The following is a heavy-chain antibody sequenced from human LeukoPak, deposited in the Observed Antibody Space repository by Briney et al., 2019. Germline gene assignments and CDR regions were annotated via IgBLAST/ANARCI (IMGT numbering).Heavy chain of an antibody. CDR3: ARTLAAAISGFDP. V-gene: IGHV4-39*01. J-gene: IGHJ5*02. D-gene: IGHD6-13*01. Sequence: PSETLSLTCTVSGGSISSSSYYWGWIRQPPGKGLEWIGSIYYSGSTYYNPSLKSRVTISVDTSKNQFSLSLISVTAADTAVYYCARTLAAAISGFDPWGQGTRVTVSS. CDR2: IYYSGST. CDR1: GGSISSSSYY.